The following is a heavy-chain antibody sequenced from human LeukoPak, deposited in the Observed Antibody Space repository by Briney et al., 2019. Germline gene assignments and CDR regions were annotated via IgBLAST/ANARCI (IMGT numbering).Heavy chain of an antibody. CDR1: GYTFTGYY. CDR2: INPNSGGT. D-gene: IGHD3-10*01. Sequence: GASAKVSCKASGYTFTGYYMHWVRQAPGQGLERMGWINPNSGGTNYAQKFQGRVTMTRDTSISTAYMELSRLRSDDTAVYYCARAHDILIWFRELSFDYWGQGTLVTVSS. V-gene: IGHV1-2*02. CDR3: ARAHDILIWFRELSFDY. J-gene: IGHJ4*02.